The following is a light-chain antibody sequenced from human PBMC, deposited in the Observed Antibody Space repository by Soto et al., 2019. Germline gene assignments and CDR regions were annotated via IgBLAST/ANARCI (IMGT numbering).Light chain of an antibody. CDR2: DAS. CDR1: QSVGSNS. CDR3: QQYGSTPLT. J-gene: IGKJ4*01. V-gene: IGKV3-20*01. Sequence: EIVLTQSPGTLSLSPGERATLSCRASQSVGSNSLAGYQQRPGQAPRFLIYDASSRATGIPDRFSGSGSGTDFTLTISRLEPADFAVYYCQQYGSTPLTFGGGTKVEIK.